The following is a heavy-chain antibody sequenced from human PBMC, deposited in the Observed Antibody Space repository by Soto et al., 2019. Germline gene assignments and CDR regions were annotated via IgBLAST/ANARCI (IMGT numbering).Heavy chain of an antibody. CDR3: ARLDCGGDCYLGFDI. V-gene: IGHV5-51*01. Sequence: LKVSCKGSGYSFTSYWIGWVRQMPGKGLEWMGIIYPGDSDTRYSPSFQGQVTISADKSISTAYLQWSSLKASDTAMYYCARLDCGGDCYLGFDIWGQGTMVTVSS. D-gene: IGHD2-21*02. CDR2: IYPGDSDT. CDR1: GYSFTSYW. J-gene: IGHJ3*02.